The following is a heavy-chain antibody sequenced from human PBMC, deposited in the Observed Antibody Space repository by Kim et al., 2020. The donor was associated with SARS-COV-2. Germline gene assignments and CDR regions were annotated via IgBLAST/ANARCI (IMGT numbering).Heavy chain of an antibody. CDR3: ESSRSESGIYFMDY. Sequence: GGSLRLSCTASGFTFSNYSMSWVRQAPGKGLEWVSVIIFRGGSSYYAYSVEGRSTFSNNSTNTTLLLQMNIIGAETAAYYCSESSRSESGIYFMDYWTQG. CDR1: GFTFSNYS. V-gene: IGHV3-23*01. J-gene: IGHJ4*02. D-gene: IGHD3-10*01. CDR2: IIFRGGSS.